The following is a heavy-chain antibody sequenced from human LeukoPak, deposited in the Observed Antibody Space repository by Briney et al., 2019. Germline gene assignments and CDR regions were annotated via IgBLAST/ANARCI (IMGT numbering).Heavy chain of an antibody. CDR2: INPNSGGT. J-gene: IGHJ4*02. CDR3: ARGNDYGDYVTDY. D-gene: IGHD4-17*01. V-gene: IGHV1-2*02. CDR1: GYTFTGYY. Sequence: ASVKVSCKASGYTFTGYYMHWVRQAPGQGLEWMGWINPNSGGTNYAQKFQGGVTMTRDTSISTAYMELSRLRSDDTAVYYCARGNDYGDYVTDYWGQGTLVTVSS.